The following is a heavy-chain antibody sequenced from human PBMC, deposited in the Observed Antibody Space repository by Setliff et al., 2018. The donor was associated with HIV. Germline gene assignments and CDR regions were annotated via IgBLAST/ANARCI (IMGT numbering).Heavy chain of an antibody. D-gene: IGHD4-4*01. Sequence: PGGSLRLSCAASGFTFSRYWMSWVRQAPGKGLEWVANIKQDGSEKYYGDSVQGRFTVSRDNAENSVYLQMNSLRAEDTAVYYCVRDITTCWDVWGQGTTVTVSS. CDR3: VRDITTCWDV. CDR1: GFTFSRYW. V-gene: IGHV3-7*01. J-gene: IGHJ6*02. CDR2: IKQDGSEK.